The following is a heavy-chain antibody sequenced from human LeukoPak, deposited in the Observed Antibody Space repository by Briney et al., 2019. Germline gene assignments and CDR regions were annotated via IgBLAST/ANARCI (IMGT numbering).Heavy chain of an antibody. CDR2: ISGSGGST. D-gene: IGHD6-25*01. Sequence: GGSLRLSCAASGFTFSSYAMSWVRQAAGKGLEWVSAISGSGGSTYYADSVKGRFTISRDNAKNSLYLQMNSLRAEDTAVYYCARDPGSSGQDDAFDIWGQGTMVTVSS. CDR3: ARDPGSSGQDDAFDI. V-gene: IGHV3-23*01. CDR1: GFTFSSYA. J-gene: IGHJ3*02.